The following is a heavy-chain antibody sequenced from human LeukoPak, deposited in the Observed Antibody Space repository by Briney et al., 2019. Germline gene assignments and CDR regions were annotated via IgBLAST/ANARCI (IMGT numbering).Heavy chain of an antibody. Sequence: PGGSLRLSCTASGFTFSDAWMSWVRQIPGKGLEGVGRIESKTDGGTTDYAAPVKGRFTISRDDSTNTLYLQMNSLKSEDTAVYYCTTYGSGRKFDYWGQGILVTASS. J-gene: IGHJ4*02. V-gene: IGHV3-15*04. CDR2: IESKTDGGTT. CDR3: TTYGSGRKFDY. D-gene: IGHD3-10*01. CDR1: GFTFSDAW.